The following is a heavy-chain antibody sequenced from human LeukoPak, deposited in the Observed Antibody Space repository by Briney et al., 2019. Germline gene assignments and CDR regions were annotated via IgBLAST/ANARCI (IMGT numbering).Heavy chain of an antibody. CDR1: GGSISSNGYY. V-gene: IGHV4-39*01. CDR2: IYYSGIT. CDR3: ARLRHYGSGSHPMTGNWFDP. J-gene: IGHJ5*02. Sequence: PSETLSLTCTVSGGSISSNGYYWGWIRQSPGEGLEWIGNIYYSGITYYNASLKSRVTISVDTSKNQFSLKVRSVTAADTAVYYCARLRHYGSGSHPMTGNWFDPWGQGTLVSVSS. D-gene: IGHD3-10*01.